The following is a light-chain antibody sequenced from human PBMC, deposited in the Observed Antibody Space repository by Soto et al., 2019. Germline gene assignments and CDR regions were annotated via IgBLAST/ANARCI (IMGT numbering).Light chain of an antibody. CDR2: WNN. CDR3: AAWDDTVRSYV. CDR1: ISNIGNNY. V-gene: IGLV1-47*01. J-gene: IGLJ1*01. Sequence: QSVLTQPPSVSGTPGQRVTISCSGSISNIGNNYVHWFQQLPGTAPKVLSNWNNQRPSGVPDRFSGSKSGTSASLAISGLRSEDEAEYYCAAWDDTVRSYVFGTGTKVTVL.